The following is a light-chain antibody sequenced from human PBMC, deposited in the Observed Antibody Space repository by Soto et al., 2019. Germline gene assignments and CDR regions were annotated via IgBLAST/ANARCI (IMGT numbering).Light chain of an antibody. CDR1: SSDVGGYNY. Sequence: QSALTQPAAVSGSPGQSITISCSGTSSDVGGYNYVSWYQQHPGKAPKLLIYDVSHRPSGVSNRFSGSKSGNTASLTISGLQAEDEAEYYCSSQTSRGTLVFGGGTKLTVL. V-gene: IGLV2-14*01. CDR2: DVS. CDR3: SSQTSRGTLV. J-gene: IGLJ2*01.